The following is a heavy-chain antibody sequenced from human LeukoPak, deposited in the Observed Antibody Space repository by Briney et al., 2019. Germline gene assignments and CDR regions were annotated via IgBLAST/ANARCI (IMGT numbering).Heavy chain of an antibody. V-gene: IGHV3-7*01. J-gene: IGHJ4*02. D-gene: IGHD3-10*01. CDR2: IKEDGSEK. Sequence: GGSLRLSCVDSGFSFSRDWMSWVRQAPGKGLDWVANIKEDGSEKYFLDSVKGRFTISRDNAKNLVYLQMNSLRVEDTAVYYCATDRGGGYFDYWVQGTLVTVSS. CDR3: ATDRGGGYFDY. CDR1: GFSFSRDW.